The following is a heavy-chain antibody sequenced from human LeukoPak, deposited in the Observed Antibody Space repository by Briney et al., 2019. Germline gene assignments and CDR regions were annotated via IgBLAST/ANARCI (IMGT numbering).Heavy chain of an antibody. Sequence: SVKVSCKASGGTFSSYAISWVRQAPGQGPEWMGRIIPIFGTANYAQKFQGRVTITTDESTSTAYMELSSLRSEDTAVYYCASGSYVRYFDYWGQGTLVTVSS. CDR2: IIPIFGTA. D-gene: IGHD1-26*01. J-gene: IGHJ4*02. V-gene: IGHV1-69*05. CDR1: GGTFSSYA. CDR3: ASGSYVRYFDY.